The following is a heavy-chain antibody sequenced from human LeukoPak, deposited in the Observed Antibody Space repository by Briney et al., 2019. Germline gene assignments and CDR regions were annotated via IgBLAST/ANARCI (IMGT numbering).Heavy chain of an antibody. Sequence: GGSLRLSCAGSGFTFSSYAMSWVRQAPGKGLEWVSGISADGGSTYYADSVKGRFTISRDNSKNTLYLQMNSLRAEDTAVYYCANPNATGYTSGWYYFDYWGQGTLVTVSS. CDR2: ISADGGST. V-gene: IGHV3-23*01. D-gene: IGHD6-19*01. CDR1: GFTFSSYA. CDR3: ANPNATGYTSGWYYFDY. J-gene: IGHJ4*02.